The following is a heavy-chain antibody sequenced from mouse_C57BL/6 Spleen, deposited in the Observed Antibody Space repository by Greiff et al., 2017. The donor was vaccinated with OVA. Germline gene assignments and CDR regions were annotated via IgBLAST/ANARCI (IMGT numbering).Heavy chain of an antibody. D-gene: IGHD2-4*01. Sequence: DVHLVESGPGLVKPSQSLSLTCSVTGYSITSGYYWNWIRQFPGNKLEWMGYISYDGSNKYNPSLKNRISITRDTSKNQFFLKLNSVTTEDTATYYCARGDYDYETWFAYWGQGTLVTVSA. V-gene: IGHV3-6*01. CDR1: GYSITSGYY. J-gene: IGHJ3*01. CDR3: ARGDYDYETWFAY. CDR2: ISYDGSN.